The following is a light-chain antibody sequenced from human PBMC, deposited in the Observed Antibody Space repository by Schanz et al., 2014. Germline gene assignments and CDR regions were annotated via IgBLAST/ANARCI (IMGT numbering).Light chain of an antibody. J-gene: IGKJ4*01. V-gene: IGKV3-15*01. CDR2: GAS. CDR1: QSVSSN. Sequence: EIVMTQSPATLSVSPGDGATLSCRASQSVSSNLAWYQQKPGQAPRLLIYGASTRATGIPARFSGSGSGTDFTLTISRVEAEDVGVYYCMQSLHFTTFGGGTKVEIK. CDR3: MQSLHFTT.